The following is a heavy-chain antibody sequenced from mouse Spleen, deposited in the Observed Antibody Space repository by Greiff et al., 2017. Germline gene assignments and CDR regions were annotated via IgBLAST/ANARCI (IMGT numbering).Heavy chain of an antibody. J-gene: IGHJ2*01. V-gene: IGHV5-4*01. Sequence: DVQLVESGGGLVKPGGSLKLSCAASGFTFSSYAMSWVRQTPEKRLEWVATISDGGSYTYYPDNVKGRFTISRDNAKNNLYLQMSHLKSEDTAMYYCARCYYYGSSYPDYWGQGTTLTVSS. CDR1: GFTFSSYA. D-gene: IGHD1-1*01. CDR3: ARCYYYGSSYPDY. CDR2: ISDGGSYT.